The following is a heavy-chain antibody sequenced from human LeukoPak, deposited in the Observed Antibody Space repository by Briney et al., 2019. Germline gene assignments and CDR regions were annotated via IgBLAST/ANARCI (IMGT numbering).Heavy chain of an antibody. CDR2: ISYDGRNK. CDR3: ARDASGDTGGFAY. V-gene: IGHV3-30*03. D-gene: IGHD1-26*01. J-gene: IGHJ4*02. Sequence: GGSLRLSCAASGFTFSSYGMHWVHQAPGKGLEWVAVISYDGRNKNYGDSVKGRFTISRDNPQDTLYLQMNSLRAEDTAVYYCARDASGDTGGFAYWGQGTLVTVSS. CDR1: GFTFSSYG.